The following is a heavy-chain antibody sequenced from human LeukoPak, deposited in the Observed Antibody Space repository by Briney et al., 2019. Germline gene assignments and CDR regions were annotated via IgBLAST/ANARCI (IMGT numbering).Heavy chain of an antibody. CDR2: IKQDGSEK. Sequence: GSLRLSCAASGFTFSSYWMSWVRQAPGKGLEWVANIKQDGSEKYYVDSVKGRFTISRDNAKNSLYLQMNSLRAEDTAVYYCARWDSRDGDYENNYYYYYGMDVWGQGTTVTVSS. V-gene: IGHV3-7*01. J-gene: IGHJ6*02. D-gene: IGHD4-17*01. CDR1: GFTFSSYW. CDR3: ARWDSRDGDYENNYYYYYGMDV.